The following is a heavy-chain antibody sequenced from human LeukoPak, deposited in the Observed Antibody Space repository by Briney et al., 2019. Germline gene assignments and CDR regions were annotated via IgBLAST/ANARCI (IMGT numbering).Heavy chain of an antibody. CDR2: IYHSGST. J-gene: IGHJ1*01. D-gene: IGHD6-19*01. CDR3: ATNGWYCLDH. V-gene: IGHV4-4*02. CDR1: GGSISSDNW. Sequence: SETLSLTCAVSGGSISSDNWWSWVRQPPGKGLEWIGEIYHSGSTNYNPSLESRVTISVDKSNNHFSLRLTSVTAADTAVYYCATNGWYCLDHWGQGALVTVSS.